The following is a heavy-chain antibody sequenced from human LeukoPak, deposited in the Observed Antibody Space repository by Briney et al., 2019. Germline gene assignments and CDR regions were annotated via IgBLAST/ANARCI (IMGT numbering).Heavy chain of an antibody. D-gene: IGHD4-17*01. CDR1: GFMFSTYW. CDR2: ISSSSSYI. V-gene: IGHV3-21*03. J-gene: IGHJ4*02. Sequence: PGGSLRLSCAASGFMFSTYWMNWVRQAPGKGLEWVSSISSSSSYIYYADSVKGRFTISRDNAKNSLYLQMNSLKTEDTAVYYCTTTSDYGDHKRWGQGTLVTVSS. CDR3: TTTSDYGDHKR.